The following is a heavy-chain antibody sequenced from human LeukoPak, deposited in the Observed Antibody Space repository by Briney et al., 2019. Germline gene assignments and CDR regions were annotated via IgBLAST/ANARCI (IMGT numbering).Heavy chain of an antibody. CDR1: GYSFTSYW. V-gene: IGHV5-51*01. CDR2: IYPGDSGT. CDR3: ARGAGGYYDSSGSPRLYYYYGMDV. J-gene: IGHJ6*02. Sequence: GASLKISCKGSGYSFTSYWIGWVRQMPGKGLEWMGIIYPGDSGTRYSPSFQGQVTISADKSISTAYLQWSSLKASDTAMYYCARGAGGYYDSSGSPRLYYYYGMDVWGQGTTVTVSS. D-gene: IGHD3-22*01.